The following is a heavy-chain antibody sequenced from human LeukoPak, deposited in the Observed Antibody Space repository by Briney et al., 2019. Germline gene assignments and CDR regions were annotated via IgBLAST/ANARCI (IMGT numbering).Heavy chain of an antibody. CDR2: ISSSSTLI. J-gene: IGHJ4*02. D-gene: IGHD6-19*01. CDR3: ARGVISVALVDY. Sequence: GGSLRLACAASGFTFSSYSMFWVRQAPGKGLEWVSSISSSSTLIYYADSVKGRFTISRDNAKNSLYLQMNSLRAEDTAMYFCARGVISVALVDYWGQGTLVTVSS. CDR1: GFTFSSYS. V-gene: IGHV3-21*01.